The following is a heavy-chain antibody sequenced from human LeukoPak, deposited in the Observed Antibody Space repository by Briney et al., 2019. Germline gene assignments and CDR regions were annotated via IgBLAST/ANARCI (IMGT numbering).Heavy chain of an antibody. Sequence: GRSLRLSCAASGFTFSSYGMHSVRQAPGKGLQRVAVISYDGSSEYYADSVKGRFIISRDNSKNTLYLQVNSLRAEDTAVYYCAKDSDIAVAGTDDAFDLWGQGTMVTVSS. J-gene: IGHJ3*01. CDR3: AKDSDIAVAGTDDAFDL. V-gene: IGHV3-30*18. D-gene: IGHD6-19*01. CDR2: ISYDGSSE. CDR1: GFTFSSYG.